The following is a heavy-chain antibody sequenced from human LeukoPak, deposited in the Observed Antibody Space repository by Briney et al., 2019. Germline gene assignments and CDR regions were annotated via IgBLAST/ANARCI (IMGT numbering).Heavy chain of an antibody. CDR3: ARDGVDGYNYVDY. J-gene: IGHJ4*02. Sequence: LEWMGIINPRGGSTIYAQNFQGRVTMTRDTSTSTAYMELSSLRSEDTAVYYCARDGVDGYNYVDYWGQGTLVTVSS. D-gene: IGHD5-24*01. V-gene: IGHV1-46*01. CDR2: INPRGGST.